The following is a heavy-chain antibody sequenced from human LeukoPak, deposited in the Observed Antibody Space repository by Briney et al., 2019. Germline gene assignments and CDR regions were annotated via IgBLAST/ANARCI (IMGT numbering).Heavy chain of an antibody. CDR3: ARDGDSSSWYTLYYYYYYMDV. V-gene: IGHV3-7*01. D-gene: IGHD6-13*01. CDR1: GFTFSSYW. CDR2: IKQDGSEK. J-gene: IGHJ6*03. Sequence: GGSLRLSCAASGFTFSSYWMSWVRQAPGKGLEWVANIKQDGSEKYYVDSVKGRFTISRDNAKNSLCLQMNSLRAEDTAVYYCARDGDSSSWYTLYYYYYYMDVWGKGTTVTISS.